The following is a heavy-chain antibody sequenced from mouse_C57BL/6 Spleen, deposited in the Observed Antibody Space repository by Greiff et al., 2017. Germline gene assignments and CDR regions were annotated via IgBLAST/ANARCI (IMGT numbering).Heavy chain of an antibody. Sequence: EVQLQQSGPELVKPGASVKIPCKASGYTFTDYNMDWVKQSHGKSLEWIGDINPNNGGTIYNQKFKGKATLTVDKSSSTAYMELRSLTSEDTAVYYCARAYDGYYVERYFDVWGTGTTVTVSS. CDR2: INPNNGGT. J-gene: IGHJ1*03. V-gene: IGHV1-18*01. CDR1: GYTFTDYN. D-gene: IGHD2-3*01. CDR3: ARAYDGYYVERYFDV.